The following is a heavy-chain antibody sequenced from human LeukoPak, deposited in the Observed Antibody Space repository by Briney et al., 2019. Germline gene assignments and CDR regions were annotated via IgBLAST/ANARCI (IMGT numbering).Heavy chain of an antibody. CDR3: AKDPPYGGPDY. V-gene: IGHV3-23*01. D-gene: IGHD4-23*01. CDR2: ISASGGST. Sequence: GGTLRLSCAASGFTFSTYGMSWVRQAPGSGLESVSAISASGGSTYNADSVKGRFTISRDNSKNTLYLQMNSLRAEDTAVYYCAKDPPYGGPDYWGQGTLVTVSS. J-gene: IGHJ4*02. CDR1: GFTFSTYG.